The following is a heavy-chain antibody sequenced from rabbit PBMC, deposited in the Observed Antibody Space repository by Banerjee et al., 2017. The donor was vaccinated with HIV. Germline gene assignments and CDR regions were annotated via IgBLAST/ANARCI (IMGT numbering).Heavy chain of an antibody. J-gene: IGHJ4*01. CDR2: IYPDYDAT. Sequence: QEQLEESGGDLVKPEGSLTLSCTVSGIDFSNYGITWVRQAPGKGLEWIGFIYPDYDATDYASWVNGRFTITKTSSTTVTLQMTSLTAADTATYFCARDLAGVIGWNFNLWGQGTLVTVS. V-gene: IGHV1S45*01. CDR1: GIDFSNYG. CDR3: ARDLAGVIGWNFNL. D-gene: IGHD4-1*01.